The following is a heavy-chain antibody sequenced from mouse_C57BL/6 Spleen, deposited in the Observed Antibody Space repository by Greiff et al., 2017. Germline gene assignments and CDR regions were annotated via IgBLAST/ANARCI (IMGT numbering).Heavy chain of an antibody. CDR2: IDPEDGDT. CDR1: GFNIKDYY. V-gene: IGHV14-1*01. J-gene: IGHJ1*03. D-gene: IGHD1-1*01. Sequence: EVKLQESGAELVRPGASVKLSCTASGFNIKDYYMHWVKQRPEQGLEWIGRIDPEDGDTEYAPKFQGQATMTADTSSNTAYLQLSSLTSEDTAIYYCTTEGYYCSSSFDVWGTGTTVTVSS. CDR3: TTEGYYCSSSFDV.